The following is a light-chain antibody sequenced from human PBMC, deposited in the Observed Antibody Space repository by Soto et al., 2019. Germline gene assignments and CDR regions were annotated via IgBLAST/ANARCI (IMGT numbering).Light chain of an antibody. CDR3: QQYNNWPPT. J-gene: IGKJ1*01. CDR2: DAS. Sequence: EIVMKQSPATLSVSPGERATLSCRASQSVSSNLAWYQQKPGQAPRLLIYDASARATGIPARFSGSGSGTEFTLTISSLQSEDFAVYYCQQYNNWPPTFGQGTKVEIK. CDR1: QSVSSN. V-gene: IGKV3-15*01.